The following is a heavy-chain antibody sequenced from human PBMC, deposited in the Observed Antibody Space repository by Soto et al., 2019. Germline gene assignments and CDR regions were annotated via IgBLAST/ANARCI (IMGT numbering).Heavy chain of an antibody. J-gene: IGHJ6*02. CDR3: AKVRLSDYYYYYGMDV. D-gene: IGHD3-10*01. Sequence: GGSLRLSCAASGFTFSSYAMSWVRQAPGKGLEWVSAISGSGGSTFYADSVKGRFTISRDNSKNMLFLRMNSLRPEDTAVYYCAKVRLSDYYYYYGMDVWGQGTTVTVSS. CDR1: GFTFSSYA. V-gene: IGHV3-23*01. CDR2: ISGSGGST.